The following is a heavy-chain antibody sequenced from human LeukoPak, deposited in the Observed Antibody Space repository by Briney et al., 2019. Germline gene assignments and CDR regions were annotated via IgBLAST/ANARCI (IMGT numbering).Heavy chain of an antibody. CDR3: ALYDFWSGYPDY. CDR1: GYTFTGYY. CDR2: ITPNSGAT. V-gene: IGHV1-2*02. D-gene: IGHD3-3*01. J-gene: IGHJ4*02. Sequence: GASVKVSCKASGYTFTGYYIHWVRRAPGQGLEWMGWITPNSGATNYAQKFQGRVTMTRDTSITTAYMELTSLRSDDTAVYYCALYDFWSGYPDYWGQGTLVTVSS.